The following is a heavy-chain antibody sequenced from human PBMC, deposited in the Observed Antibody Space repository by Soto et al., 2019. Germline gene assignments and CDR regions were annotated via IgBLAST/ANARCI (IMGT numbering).Heavy chain of an antibody. Sequence: QVQLVQSGAEVKDPGASVKVSCKASGYTFASYGINWVRQAPGQGLEWMGWISGYNGNTKYAQKFQGRVTVTTDTSTSTGYMELRSLRSDDTAVYYCARDGILGTTQGSWFDPWGQGTLVTVSS. J-gene: IGHJ5*02. D-gene: IGHD1-26*01. CDR1: GYTFASYG. CDR2: ISGYNGNT. CDR3: ARDGILGTTQGSWFDP. V-gene: IGHV1-18*01.